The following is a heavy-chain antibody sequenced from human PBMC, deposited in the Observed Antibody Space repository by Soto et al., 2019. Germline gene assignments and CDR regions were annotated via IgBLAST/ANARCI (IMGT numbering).Heavy chain of an antibody. CDR3: ARDRIDIVGTNLNY. Sequence: ASVKVSCTASGYTFTNYGFTWVRQAPGQGLEWMGWISAYNGNTNIEQRFQCRVTLTKDTSTSTGYRGRKSLRSDDTAVYYCARDRIDIVGTNLNYWGQGTPVTVSS. CDR1: GYTFTNYG. D-gene: IGHD1-26*01. V-gene: IGHV1-18*04. CDR2: ISAYNGNT. J-gene: IGHJ1*01.